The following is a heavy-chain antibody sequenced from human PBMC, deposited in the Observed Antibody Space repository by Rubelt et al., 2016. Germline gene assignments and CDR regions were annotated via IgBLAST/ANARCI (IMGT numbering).Heavy chain of an antibody. V-gene: IGHV1-69*01. J-gene: IGHJ6*02. CDR2: IIPIFGTA. CDR3: ARRGYYYDSSGYTDHYYYYGMDV. D-gene: IGHD3-22*01. Sequence: APGQGLEWMGGIIPIFGTANYAQKFQGRVTITADESTSTAYMELSSLRSEDTAVYYCARRGYYYDSSGYTDHYYYYGMDVWGQGTTVTVSS.